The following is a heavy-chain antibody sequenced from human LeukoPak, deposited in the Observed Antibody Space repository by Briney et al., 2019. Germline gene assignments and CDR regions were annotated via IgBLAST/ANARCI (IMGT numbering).Heavy chain of an antibody. V-gene: IGHV3-21*01. D-gene: IGHD4/OR15-4a*01. J-gene: IGHJ4*02. CDR3: ARVISDYVDY. CDR1: GFTFSSYS. CDR2: ISSSSSYI. Sequence: GGSLRLSCAASGFTFSSYSMNWVRQAPGKGLGWVSSISSSSSYIYYADSVKGRFTISRDNAKNSLYLQMNSLRAEDTAVYYCARVISDYVDYWGQGTLVTVSS.